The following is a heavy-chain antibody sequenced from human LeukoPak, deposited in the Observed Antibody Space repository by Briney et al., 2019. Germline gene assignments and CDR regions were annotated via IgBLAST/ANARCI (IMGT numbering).Heavy chain of an antibody. V-gene: IGHV4-38-2*01. CDR1: GYSISSGYY. CDR2: IYHTGST. D-gene: IGHD2-2*01. J-gene: IGHJ4*02. CDR3: ARQLFTTSRHFDS. Sequence: PSETLSLTCGVSGYSISSGYYWGWIRQPPGKGLQWIGTIYHTGSTYYKPSLKSRVTISVDTSKNQFSLKLSSVIAADTAVYYCARQLFTTSRHFDSWGQGTLVTVSS.